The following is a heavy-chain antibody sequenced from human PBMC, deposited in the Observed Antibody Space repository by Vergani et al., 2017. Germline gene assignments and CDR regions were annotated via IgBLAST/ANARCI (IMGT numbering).Heavy chain of an antibody. J-gene: IGHJ6*04. CDR1: GGSFSGYY. V-gene: IGHV4-34*01. Sequence: QVQLQQWGAGLLKPSETLSLTCAVYGGSFSGYYWSWIRQPPGKGLGWIGEINHSGSTNYNPSLKSRVTISVDTSKNQFSLKLRSVTAADTAVYYCARGRRGMYRRLGGYEMDVWGKGTTVTVSS. CDR2: INHSGST. CDR3: ARGRRGMYRRLGGYEMDV. D-gene: IGHD3-10*01.